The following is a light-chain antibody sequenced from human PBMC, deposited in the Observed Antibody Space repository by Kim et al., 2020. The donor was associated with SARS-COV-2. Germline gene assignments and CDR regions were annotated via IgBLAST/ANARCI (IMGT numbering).Light chain of an antibody. CDR3: QQYGSSLF. V-gene: IGKV3-20*01. CDR1: QSVSSSY. Sequence: EIVLTQSPGTLSLSPGERATLSCRASQSVSSSYLAWHQQKPGQAPRLLIYGASSRATGIPDRFSGSGSGTDFTLTISRLEPEDFAVYYCQQYGSSLFFGQGTKLEIK. J-gene: IGKJ2*01. CDR2: GAS.